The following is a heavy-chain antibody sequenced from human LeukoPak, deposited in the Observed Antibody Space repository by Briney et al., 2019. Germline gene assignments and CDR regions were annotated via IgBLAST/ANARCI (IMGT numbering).Heavy chain of an antibody. CDR1: GGSFSGYY. Sequence: SETLSLTCAVYGGSFSGYYWSWIRQPAGKGLEWIGRIYTSGSTNYNPSLKSRVTMSVDTSKNQFSLKLSSVTAADTAVYYCARETYYDILTGYHSGTFDYWGQGTLVTVSS. J-gene: IGHJ4*02. CDR2: IYTSGST. CDR3: ARETYYDILTGYHSGTFDY. D-gene: IGHD3-9*01. V-gene: IGHV4-4*07.